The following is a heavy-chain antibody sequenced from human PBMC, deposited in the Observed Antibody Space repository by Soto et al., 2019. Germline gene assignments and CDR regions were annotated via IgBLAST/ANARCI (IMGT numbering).Heavy chain of an antibody. CDR3: AMDLYAPDEVFYDDLDV. D-gene: IGHD3-16*01. Sequence: EVQLVESGGGLVQPGESLRLSCAASGFTFSAFWMTWLRQAPGKGLEWVANIKRDGTVTHYGDSVEGRCTISRDNTQNSLYLHLNSLRHEDTAMYYCAMDLYAPDEVFYDDLDVWGQGTFVTVSS. CDR1: GFTFSAFW. CDR2: IKRDGTVT. V-gene: IGHV3-7*04. J-gene: IGHJ3*01.